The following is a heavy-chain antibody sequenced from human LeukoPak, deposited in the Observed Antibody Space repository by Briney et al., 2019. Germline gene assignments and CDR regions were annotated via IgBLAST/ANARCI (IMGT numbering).Heavy chain of an antibody. CDR3: AKTTKYSSSPVDY. V-gene: IGHV3-7*05. J-gene: IGHJ4*02. Sequence: GGSLRLSCAVSGFAFSRHWVNWVRQAPGKGLEWVATIKKDGSEKYYVDSVKGRFTISRDNANNSLYLQMNSLRAEDTALYYCAKTTKYSSSPVDYWGQGTLVTVSS. CDR1: GFAFSRHW. CDR2: IKKDGSEK. D-gene: IGHD6-13*01.